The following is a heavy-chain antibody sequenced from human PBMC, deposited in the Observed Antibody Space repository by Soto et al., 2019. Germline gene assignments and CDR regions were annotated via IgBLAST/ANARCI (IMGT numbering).Heavy chain of an antibody. Sequence: QITLKESGPTLVKPTQTLTLTCTFSGFSLSTSGVGVGWIRQPPGKALEWLALIYWDDDKRYSPSLKSRLTITKDPSKNQVVLTMTNMDPVDTATYYCAHRLGAHGPGSYFDYWGQGTLVTVSS. CDR2: IYWDDDK. CDR1: GFSLSTSGVG. J-gene: IGHJ4*02. CDR3: AHRLGAHGPGSYFDY. D-gene: IGHD3-10*01. V-gene: IGHV2-5*02.